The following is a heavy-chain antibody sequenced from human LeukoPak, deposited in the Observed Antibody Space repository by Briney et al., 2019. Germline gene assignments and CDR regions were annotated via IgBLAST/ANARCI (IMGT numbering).Heavy chain of an antibody. CDR1: GGSFSGYY. V-gene: IGHV4-34*01. J-gene: IGHJ4*02. D-gene: IGHD6-19*01. Sequence: SETLSLTCAVYGGSFSGYYWSWIRQPPGKGLEWIGEINHSGSTNYNPSLKSRVTISVDTSKNQLSLKLSSVTAADTAVYYCARGVRGSGWYGSLFGYWGQGTLVTVSS. CDR3: ARGVRGSGWYGSLFGY. CDR2: INHSGST.